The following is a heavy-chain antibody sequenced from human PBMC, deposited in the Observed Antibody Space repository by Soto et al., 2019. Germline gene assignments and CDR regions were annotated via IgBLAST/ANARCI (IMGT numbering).Heavy chain of an antibody. CDR1: GGSFSSYT. CDR3: ALDSWSDVFDI. J-gene: IGHJ3*02. V-gene: IGHV1-69*02. D-gene: IGHD1-1*01. CDR2: IVPMVGRT. Sequence: QVQLVQSGAEVKKTGSSVKVSCKASGGSFSSYTISWVRQAPGQGLEWMGRIVPMVGRTIYAQKFQGRVAISADKSTTTAYMDLSNLASEDTAMYYFALDSWSDVFDIWGQGTLVTVSS.